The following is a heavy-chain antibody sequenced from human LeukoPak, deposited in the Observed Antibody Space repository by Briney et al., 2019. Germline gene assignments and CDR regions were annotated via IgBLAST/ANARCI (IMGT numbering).Heavy chain of an antibody. CDR3: ASFYGSGARLMDV. CDR2: IDPSDSYT. D-gene: IGHD3-10*01. V-gene: IGHV5-10-1*01. J-gene: IGHJ6*04. Sequence: GESLRVSCKGSGYSFTSYWISWVRQMPGKGLEWMGRIDPSDSYTNYSPSFQGHVTISADKPISTAYLQWSSLKASDTAMYYCASFYGSGARLMDVWGKGTTVTVSS. CDR1: GYSFTSYW.